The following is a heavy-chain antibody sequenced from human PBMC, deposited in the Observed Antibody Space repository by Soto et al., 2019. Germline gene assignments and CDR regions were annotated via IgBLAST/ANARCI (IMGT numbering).Heavy chain of an antibody. J-gene: IGHJ3*02. Sequence: ASVKVSCKASGYTFTSYGISWVRQAPGQGLEWMGWISAYNGNTNYAQKLQGRVAMTADTSTSTAYMELRSLRSDDTAVYYCASPDSSGYSAFDIWGQGTMVTVSS. CDR1: GYTFTSYG. D-gene: IGHD3-22*01. CDR3: ASPDSSGYSAFDI. V-gene: IGHV1-18*04. CDR2: ISAYNGNT.